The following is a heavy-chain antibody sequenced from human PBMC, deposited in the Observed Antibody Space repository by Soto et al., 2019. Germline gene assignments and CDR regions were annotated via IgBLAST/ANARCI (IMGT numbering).Heavy chain of an antibody. V-gene: IGHV3-30-3*01. J-gene: IGHJ4*02. Sequence: GGSLRLSCAASGFTFSSYAMHWVRQAPGKGLEWVAVISYDGSNKYYADSVKGRFTISRDNSKNTLYLQMNSLRAEDTAVYYCARDTGYYDSSGYSQSAGFDYWGQGTLVTVSS. CDR1: GFTFSSYA. D-gene: IGHD3-22*01. CDR2: ISYDGSNK. CDR3: ARDTGYYDSSGYSQSAGFDY.